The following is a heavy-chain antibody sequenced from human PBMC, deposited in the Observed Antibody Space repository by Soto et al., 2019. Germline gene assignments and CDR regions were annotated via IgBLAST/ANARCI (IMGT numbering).Heavy chain of an antibody. CDR1: GFTLSSYW. J-gene: IGHJ4*01. D-gene: IGHD3-22*01. CDR2: INSDGSST. CDR3: AKVCEALMVVVVTGFGY. Sequence: GTLRLSWAASGFTLSSYWIHWVRQAPGKGLVWVSRINSDGSSTSYADSVKCRFTISRDNAKNTLNLQMHSLRAEDTAVYYCAKVCEALMVVVVTGFGYWVYRTLVTVFS. V-gene: IGHV3-74*01.